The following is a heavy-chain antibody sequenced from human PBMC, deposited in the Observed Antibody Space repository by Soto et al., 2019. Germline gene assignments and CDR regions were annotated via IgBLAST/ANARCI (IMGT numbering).Heavy chain of an antibody. Sequence: QVQLVQSGADVKKPGASVKVSCEASGYTFTDYYIHWVRQAPGQGLEWMGRINCDSGGTTYAQKFQDWVTITRDTSINTVYLELSRLTSNHTDIYYCSRDWVGYEASDVWGQGTMVAVSS. CDR1: GYTFTDYY. V-gene: IGHV1-2*04. CDR2: INCDSGGT. J-gene: IGHJ3*01. CDR3: SRDWVGYEASDV. D-gene: IGHD5-12*01.